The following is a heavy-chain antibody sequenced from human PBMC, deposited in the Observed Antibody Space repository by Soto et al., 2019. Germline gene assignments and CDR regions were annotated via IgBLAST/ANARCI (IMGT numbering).Heavy chain of an antibody. CDR2: VSGGSGVT. D-gene: IGHD1-1*01. Sequence: EMQLLESGGGLVQSGGSLRLSCVVSGFSFSTYGVTWVRQAPGKGLEWVCGVSGGSGVTHYTDSVKGRFTISGDDSKNTVYLQMHSLRGEDTAVYYCTRWNGYGDLWGQGTLVTVSS. CDR3: TRWNGYGDL. CDR1: GFSFSTYG. J-gene: IGHJ5*02. V-gene: IGHV3-23*01.